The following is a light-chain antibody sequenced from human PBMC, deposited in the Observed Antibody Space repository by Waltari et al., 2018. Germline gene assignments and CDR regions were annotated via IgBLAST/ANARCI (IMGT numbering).Light chain of an antibody. CDR1: QSVGSRS. CDR3: QQHGTLPAT. J-gene: IGKJ1*01. V-gene: IGKV3-20*01. Sequence: EIVLTQSPGTASLSPGERATLSCRASQSVGSRSLAWYQQKPGQAPRLVIYRASRRANGIPDRFSGSGSGTDFSLTISRLEPEDFAVYYCQQHGTLPATFGQGTKVEIK. CDR2: RAS.